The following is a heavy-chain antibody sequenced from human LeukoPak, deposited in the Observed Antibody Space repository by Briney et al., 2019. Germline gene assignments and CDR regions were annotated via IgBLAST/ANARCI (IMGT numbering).Heavy chain of an antibody. CDR1: GFTFSSYW. CDR3: ARESHWWLTQPLDY. D-gene: IGHD4/OR15-4a*01. V-gene: IGHV3-7*01. Sequence: PGGSLRLSCAASGFTFSSYWMSWVRQAPGKGLEWVANIKQDGSEKYYVDSVKGRFTISRDNAKNSLYLQMNSLRAEDTAVYYCARESHWWLTQPLDYWGQGTLVTVSS. CDR2: IKQDGSEK. J-gene: IGHJ4*02.